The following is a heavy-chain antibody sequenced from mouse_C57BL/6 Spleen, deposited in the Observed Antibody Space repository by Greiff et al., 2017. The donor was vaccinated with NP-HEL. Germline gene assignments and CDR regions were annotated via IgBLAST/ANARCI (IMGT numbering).Heavy chain of an antibody. J-gene: IGHJ1*03. CDR1: GYTFTSYW. CDR2: IDPSDSYT. CDR3: ARLPTDWYFDV. Sequence: QVQLQQPGAELVKPGASVKLSCKASGYTFTSYWMQWVKQRPGQGLEWIGEIDPSDSYTNYNQKFKGKATLTVDTSSSPAYMQLSSLTSEDSAVYYCARLPTDWYFDVWGTGTTVTVSS. D-gene: IGHD1-1*01. V-gene: IGHV1-50*01.